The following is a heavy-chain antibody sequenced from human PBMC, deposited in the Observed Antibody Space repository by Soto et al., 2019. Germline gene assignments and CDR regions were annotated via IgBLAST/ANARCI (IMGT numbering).Heavy chain of an antibody. CDR2: IIPIFGTA. Sequence: SVKVSCKASGGSFSRYAISWVRQAPGQGLEWMGGIIPIFGTANYAQKFQGRVTITADESTSTAYMELSSLRSEDTAVYYCARESGYSSGWFHNFDYWGQGTLVTVSS. V-gene: IGHV1-69*13. J-gene: IGHJ4*02. CDR1: GGSFSRYA. CDR3: ARESGYSSGWFHNFDY. D-gene: IGHD6-19*01.